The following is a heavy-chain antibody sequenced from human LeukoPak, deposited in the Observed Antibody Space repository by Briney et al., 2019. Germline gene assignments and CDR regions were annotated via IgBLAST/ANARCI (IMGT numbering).Heavy chain of an antibody. J-gene: IGHJ3*02. D-gene: IGHD4-23*01. Sequence: ASVKVSCKASGYTFTSYYMHWVRQAPGQGLEWMGIINPSGGSTSYAQKFQGRVTMTRDMSTSTVYMELSSLRSEDTAVYYCATAIGIDGGAFDIWGQGTMVTVSS. CDR1: GYTFTSYY. CDR3: ATAIGIDGGAFDI. CDR2: INPSGGST. V-gene: IGHV1-46*01.